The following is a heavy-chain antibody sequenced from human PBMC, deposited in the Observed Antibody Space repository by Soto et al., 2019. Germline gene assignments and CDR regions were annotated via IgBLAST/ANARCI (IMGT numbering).Heavy chain of an antibody. J-gene: IGHJ4*02. D-gene: IGHD2-2*01. CDR2: ISASGGNT. V-gene: IGHV3-23*01. CDR1: GFNCSSYV. CDR3: VKDGGGREAAADRALGASDF. Sequence: EGQMLESGGGLVQPGGSLRLACAASGFNCSSYVMTWVRQAPGKGLEWISAISASGGNTYYADAVKGRFTIYRDNSKNTLYVQLNSLGVEDTALYYFVKDGGGREAAADRALGASDFWGQGTLVIVYS.